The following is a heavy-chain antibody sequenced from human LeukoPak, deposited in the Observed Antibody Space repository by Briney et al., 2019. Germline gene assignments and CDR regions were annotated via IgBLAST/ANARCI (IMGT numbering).Heavy chain of an antibody. CDR3: AKMTIAVAGPRFDY. CDR1: GFTVSDNY. V-gene: IGHV3-23*01. D-gene: IGHD6-19*01. Sequence: GGSLRLSCAASGFTVSDNYMSWVRQAPGKGLEWVSAISGSGGSTYYADSVKGRFTISRDNSKNTLYLQMNSLRAEDTAVYYCAKMTIAVAGPRFDYWGQGTLVTVSS. J-gene: IGHJ4*02. CDR2: ISGSGGST.